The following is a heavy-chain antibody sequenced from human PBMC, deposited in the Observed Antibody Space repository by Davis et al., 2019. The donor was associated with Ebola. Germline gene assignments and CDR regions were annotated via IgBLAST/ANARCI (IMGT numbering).Heavy chain of an antibody. D-gene: IGHD3-10*01. V-gene: IGHV3-23*01. CDR3: AKGPGDLRSTLDS. J-gene: IGHJ5*01. CDR1: GFTFSYYA. CDR2: ISADGHRT. Sequence: GGSLRLSCAASGFTFSYYAMSWVRQAPGKGLEWVSGISADGHRTHYADSVKGRFTISRDNSKNTLYLQVNSLRAEDTAIYYCAKGPGDLRSTLDSWGQGTLVTVSS.